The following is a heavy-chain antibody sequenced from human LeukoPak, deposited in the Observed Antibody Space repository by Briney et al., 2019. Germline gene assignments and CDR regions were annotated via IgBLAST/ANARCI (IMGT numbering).Heavy chain of an antibody. CDR2: ISSSSSYI. CDR3: ARQSPYYYGSETYYRIY. V-gene: IGHV3-21*04. Sequence: KTGGSLRLSCAASGFTFSSYSMNWVRQAPGKGLEWVSSISSSSSYIYYADSVKGRFTISRDDAKNSLYLQMNSLRAEDTAVYYCARQSPYYYGSETYYRIYWGQGTPVTVSS. CDR1: GFTFSSYS. J-gene: IGHJ4*02. D-gene: IGHD3-10*01.